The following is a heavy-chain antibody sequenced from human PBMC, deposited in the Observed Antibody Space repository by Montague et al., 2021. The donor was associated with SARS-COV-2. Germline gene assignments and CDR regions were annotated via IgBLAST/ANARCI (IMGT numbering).Heavy chain of an antibody. CDR3: ARLMTTVSYYYGMDV. V-gene: IGHV4-61*02. Sequence: TLSLTCTVSGDSISSGTHYWSWIRQPAGKGLEWIGRIYTSGSTNYNPSLKSRVTISVDTSKNQFSLKLSSVTAADTAVYYCARLMTTVSYYYGMDVWGQGTTVTVPS. J-gene: IGHJ6*02. CDR2: IYTSGST. D-gene: IGHD4-17*01. CDR1: GDSISSGTHY.